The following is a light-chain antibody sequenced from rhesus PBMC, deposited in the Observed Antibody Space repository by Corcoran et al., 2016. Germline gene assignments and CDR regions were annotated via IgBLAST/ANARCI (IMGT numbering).Light chain of an antibody. J-gene: IGKJ2*01. CDR2: KAS. V-gene: IGKV1-22*01. Sequence: DIQMTQSPSSLSASVGDTVTITCRASQTISSWLAWYQQKPGKAPALLIYKASNFQSGGPSRFSGSGSVTDVTLTISSLQSEDFATYYCQQYASSPYSFGQGTKVEI. CDR3: QQYASSPYS. CDR1: QTISSW.